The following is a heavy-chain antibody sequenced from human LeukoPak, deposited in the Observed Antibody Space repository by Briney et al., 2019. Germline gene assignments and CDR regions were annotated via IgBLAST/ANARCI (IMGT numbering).Heavy chain of an antibody. CDR1: GFSFTNNG. V-gene: IGHV3-30*02. D-gene: IGHD2-21*01. J-gene: IGHJ4*02. Sequence: PGGSQRLSCAASGFSFTNNGMYWVRQAPGKGLEWVASIRYDGGYKNYGDSVKGRFTISRDNSKSTLYLQMNSLRAEDTAVYYCAKLLFEYDFWGQGTLVTASS. CDR2: IRYDGGYK. CDR3: AKLLFEYDF.